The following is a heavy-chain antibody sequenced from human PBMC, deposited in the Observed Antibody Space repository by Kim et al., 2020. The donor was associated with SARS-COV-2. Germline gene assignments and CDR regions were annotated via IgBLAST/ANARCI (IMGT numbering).Heavy chain of an antibody. CDR3: AKPEGSTYGMDV. V-gene: IGHV3-30*18. J-gene: IGHJ6*02. Sequence: GGSLRLSCAASGFTFSSYGMHWVRQAPGKGLEWVAVISYDGSNKYYADSVKGRFTISRDNSKNTLYLQMNSLRAEDTAVYYCAKPEGSTYGMDVWGQGTTVTVSS. CDR1: GFTFSSYG. CDR2: ISYDGSNK.